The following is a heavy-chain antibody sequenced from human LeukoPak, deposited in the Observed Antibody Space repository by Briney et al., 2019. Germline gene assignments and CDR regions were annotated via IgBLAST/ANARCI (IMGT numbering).Heavy chain of an antibody. V-gene: IGHV4-61*02. Sequence: SETLSLTCTVSGGSISSGSYYWRWIRQPAGKGLEWIERIYTRGSTNYNPSPKSRVTISVDTSKNQFSLKLSSVTAADTAVYYCARDYNDAFDIWGQGTMVTVSS. D-gene: IGHD1-1*01. CDR1: GGSISSGSYY. CDR3: ARDYNDAFDI. CDR2: IYTRGST. J-gene: IGHJ3*02.